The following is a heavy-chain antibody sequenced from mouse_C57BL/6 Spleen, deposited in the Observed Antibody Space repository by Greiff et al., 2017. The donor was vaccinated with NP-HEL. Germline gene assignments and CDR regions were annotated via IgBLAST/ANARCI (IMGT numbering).Heavy chain of an antibody. V-gene: IGHV1-72*01. CDR3: ARVGENYYSNPYWYFDV. J-gene: IGHJ1*03. D-gene: IGHD2-5*01. CDR2: IDPNSGGT. Sequence: QVHVKQPGAELVKPGASVKLSCKASGYTFTSYWMHWVKQRPGRGLEWIGRIDPNSGGTKYNEKFKSKATLTVDKPSSTAYMQLSSLTSEDSAVYYCARVGENYYSNPYWYFDVWGTGTTVTVSS. CDR1: GYTFTSYW.